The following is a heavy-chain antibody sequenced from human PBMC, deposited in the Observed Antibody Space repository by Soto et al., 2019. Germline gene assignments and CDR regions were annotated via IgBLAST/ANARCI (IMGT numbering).Heavy chain of an antibody. V-gene: IGHV1-2*02. CDR2: INPNSGGT. CDR1: GYTFTGYY. D-gene: IGHD3-9*01. J-gene: IGHJ6*02. CDR3: ATLGPDIDILTLGGYYYGMDV. Sequence: ASVKVSCKASGYTFTGYYMHWVRQAPGQGLEWMGWINPNSGGTNYAQKFQGRVTMTRDTSISTAYMELSRLRSDDTAVYYCATLGPDIDILTLGGYYYGMDVWGQGTTVTVSS.